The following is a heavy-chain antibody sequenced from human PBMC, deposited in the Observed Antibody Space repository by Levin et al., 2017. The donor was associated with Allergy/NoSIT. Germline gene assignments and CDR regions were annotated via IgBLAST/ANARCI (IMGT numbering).Heavy chain of an antibody. CDR1: GFTFSDYY. CDR2: LGGSSTTV. Sequence: GGSLRLSCAASGFTFSDYYMSWIRQAPGKGLEWISYLGGSSTTVYYADFAKGRFTFSRDNAKNSMYLQMNSLRAEDTAVYYCARGKYDFDIWGQGTMVTVSS. V-gene: IGHV3-11*01. J-gene: IGHJ3*02. D-gene: IGHD3-3*01. CDR3: ARGKYDFDI.